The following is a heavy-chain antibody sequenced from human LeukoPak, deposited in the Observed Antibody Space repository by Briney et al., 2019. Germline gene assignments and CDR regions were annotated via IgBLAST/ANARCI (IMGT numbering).Heavy chain of an antibody. V-gene: IGHV4-31*03. CDR1: GGSISSGGYY. D-gene: IGHD2-8*01. CDR3: ARDVGLMRNWFDP. CDR2: IYYSGST. Sequence: SQTLSLTCTVSGGSISSGGYYWSWIRQHPGKGLEWIGYIYYSGSTYYNPSLKSRVTISVDTSKNQFSLKLSSVTAADTAVYYCARDVGLMRNWFDPWGQGTLVTVSS. J-gene: IGHJ5*02.